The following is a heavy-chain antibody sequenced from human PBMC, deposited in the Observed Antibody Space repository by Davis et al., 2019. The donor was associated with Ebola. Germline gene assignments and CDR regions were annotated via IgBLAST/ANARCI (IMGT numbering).Heavy chain of an antibody. J-gene: IGHJ6*02. V-gene: IGHV4-34*01. CDR2: INHSGST. CDR1: GGSFSGYY. CDR3: ARHRHYGMDV. Sequence: SETLSLTCAAYGGSFSGYYWSWIRQPPGKGLEWIGEINHSGSTNYNPSLKSRVTISVDTSKNQFSLKLSSVTAADTAVYYCARHRHYGMDVWGQGTTVTVSS.